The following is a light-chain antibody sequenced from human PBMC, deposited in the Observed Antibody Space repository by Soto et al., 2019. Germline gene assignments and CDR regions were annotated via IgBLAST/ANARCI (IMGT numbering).Light chain of an antibody. J-gene: IGLJ2*01. Sequence: QSVLTQSPSASGTPGQRVSISCSGSTSNIGTNTVSWYQHVPGTAPKLLIYSNDQRPSAVPGRFSGSKSGTSASLAISGLLSEDEADYYCATRDDSLNVVFGGGTMLTVL. CDR1: TSNIGTNT. V-gene: IGLV1-44*01. CDR2: SND. CDR3: ATRDDSLNVV.